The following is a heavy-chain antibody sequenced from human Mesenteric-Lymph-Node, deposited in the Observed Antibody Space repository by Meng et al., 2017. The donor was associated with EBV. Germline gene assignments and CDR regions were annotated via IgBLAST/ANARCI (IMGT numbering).Heavy chain of an antibody. CDR2: IYHSGST. D-gene: IGHD2-15*01. CDR1: GGSISSSNW. CDR3: AKSLDSGGYYFDL. Sequence: QVQLQASGPGLVKPSGTLSLTCAVSGGSISSSNWWSWVRQPPGKGLEWIGEIYHSGSTNYNPSLKSRVTISVDKSKNQFSLKLTSLTAADTAIYYCAKSLDSGGYYFDLWGQGSLVTVSS. J-gene: IGHJ4*02. V-gene: IGHV4-4*02.